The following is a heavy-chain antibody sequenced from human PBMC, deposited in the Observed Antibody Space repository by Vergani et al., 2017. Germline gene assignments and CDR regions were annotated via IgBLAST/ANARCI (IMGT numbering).Heavy chain of an antibody. J-gene: IGHJ6*02. V-gene: IGHV1-69*12. D-gene: IGHD4-17*01. Sequence: QVQLVQSGAEVKKPGSSVKVSCKASGGTFSSYAISWVRQAPGQGLEWMGGIIPIFGTANYAQKFQGRVTITADESTSTAYMELSSLRSEDTAVYYCACAHSESLYGDYPYYYYGMNVWGQGTTITVSS. CDR1: GGTFSSYA. CDR2: IIPIFGTA. CDR3: ACAHSESLYGDYPYYYYGMNV.